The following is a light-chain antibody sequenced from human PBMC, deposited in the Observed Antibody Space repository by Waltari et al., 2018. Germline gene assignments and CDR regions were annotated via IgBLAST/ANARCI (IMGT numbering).Light chain of an antibody. CDR2: LNSDGTH. Sequence: QLVLTQSPSASASLAASVKLTCTLSSGHSNYAIAWHQQQPEKGPRYLMKLNSDGTHNKGDGIPDRFSGSSSGAERYLTISSLQSEDEADYYCQTWGTGIRVFGGGTKLTVL. V-gene: IGLV4-69*01. CDR1: SGHSNYA. J-gene: IGLJ3*02. CDR3: QTWGTGIRV.